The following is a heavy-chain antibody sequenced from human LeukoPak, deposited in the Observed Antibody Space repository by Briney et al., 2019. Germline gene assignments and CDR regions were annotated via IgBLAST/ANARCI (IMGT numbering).Heavy chain of an antibody. D-gene: IGHD3-22*01. CDR1: GGSISSYY. CDR2: IYYSGST. CDR3: ARGCYYDSSGYLSYYFDY. V-gene: IGHV4-59*08. J-gene: IGHJ4*02. Sequence: PSETLSLTCTVSGGSISSYYWSWIRQPPGKGLEWIGYIYYSGSTYYNPSLKSRLTMSVDTSKNQFSLKLSSVTAADTAVYYCARGCYYDSSGYLSYYFDYWGQGTLVTVSS.